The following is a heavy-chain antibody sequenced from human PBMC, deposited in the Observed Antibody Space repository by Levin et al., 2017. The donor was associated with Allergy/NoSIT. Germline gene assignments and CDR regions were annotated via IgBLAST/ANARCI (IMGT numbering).Heavy chain of an antibody. CDR1: GFTFSSYA. D-gene: IGHD2-2*01. Sequence: GGSLRLSCAASGFTFSSYAMHWVRQAPGKGLEWVAVISYDGSNKYYADSVKGRFTISRDNSKNTLYLQMNSLRAEDTAVYYCARELTAGGTEYCSSTSCYFRDNWLDPWGQGTLVTVSS. CDR2: ISYDGSNK. J-gene: IGHJ5*02. V-gene: IGHV3-30-3*01. CDR3: ARELTAGGTEYCSSTSCYFRDNWLDP.